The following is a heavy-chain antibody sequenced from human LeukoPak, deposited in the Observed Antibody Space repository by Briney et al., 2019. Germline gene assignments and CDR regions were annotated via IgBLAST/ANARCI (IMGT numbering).Heavy chain of an antibody. CDR2: IKPKIDGETT. Sequence: GGSLRLSCAASGFIFSKAWMSWVRQPPGKGLEWVGHIKPKIDGETTDYAAPVKGRFIISRDDSKTTLYLKMNSLKSEDTAVYYCTRGFCSSIRCYEGPSDFWGQGTVVTVSS. V-gene: IGHV3-15*01. D-gene: IGHD2-2*01. CDR1: GFIFSKAW. J-gene: IGHJ4*02. CDR3: TRGFCSSIRCYEGPSDF.